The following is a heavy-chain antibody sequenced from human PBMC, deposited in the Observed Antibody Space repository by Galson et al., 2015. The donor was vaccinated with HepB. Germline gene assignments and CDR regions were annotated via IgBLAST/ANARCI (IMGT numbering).Heavy chain of an antibody. J-gene: IGHJ6*02. V-gene: IGHV3-7*01. Sequence: SLRLSCAGSGFRLSSRWMAWVRQAPGKGLQWVANINEDGSEKYYVDSVKGRFNISRDNAKNSLFLQQNSLRADDTAIHYCASELSENYAMDVWGQGTTVIVS. CDR2: INEDGSEK. CDR1: GFRLSSRW. CDR3: ASELSENYAMDV.